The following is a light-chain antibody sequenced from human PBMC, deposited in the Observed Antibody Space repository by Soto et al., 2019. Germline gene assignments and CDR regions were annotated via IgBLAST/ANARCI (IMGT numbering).Light chain of an antibody. Sequence: EIVLTQSPATLSLSPGERATLSCRASQSVSSSSLAWYQQKRGQAPRLLIYDASNRATGIPARFSGSGSGTDFTLTISSLEPEDFAVYYCQQRSNWPLFGGGTKVDIK. CDR3: QQRSNWPL. CDR1: QSVSSSS. CDR2: DAS. J-gene: IGKJ4*01. V-gene: IGKV3-11*01.